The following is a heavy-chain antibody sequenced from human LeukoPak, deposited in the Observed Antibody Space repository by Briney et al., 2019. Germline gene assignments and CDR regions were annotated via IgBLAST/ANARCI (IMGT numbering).Heavy chain of an antibody. CDR3: ARGTIFGVVTGLYYFDY. CDR2: IYTSGST. CDR1: GVSISSGSYY. V-gene: IGHV4-61*02. D-gene: IGHD3-3*01. Sequence: PSQTLSLTCTVSGVSISSGSYYWSWIRQPDGKGLEWIRRIYTSGSTNDNPSLKSRVTISVDTSKTQFSLKLSSVTAADAAVYYCARGTIFGVVTGLYYFDYWGQGTLVTVSS. J-gene: IGHJ4*02.